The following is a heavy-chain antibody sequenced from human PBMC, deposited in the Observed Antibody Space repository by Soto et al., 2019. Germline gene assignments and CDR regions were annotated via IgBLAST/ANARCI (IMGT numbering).Heavy chain of an antibody. CDR2: IIPRSAKS. CDR1: GGSISSYA. Sequence: SVKVACKAFGGSISSYAISCGSQTNEQGLEWVGGIIPRSAKSNYAQKFEGRVTITADEYTSTAYMELSRLRSDDTAVYYCAREGLVLVPTTVNSDYYYYAMDVWGQGTTVTVSS. CDR3: AREGLVLVPTTVNSDYYYYAMDV. J-gene: IGHJ6*02. V-gene: IGHV1-69*13. D-gene: IGHD2-2*01.